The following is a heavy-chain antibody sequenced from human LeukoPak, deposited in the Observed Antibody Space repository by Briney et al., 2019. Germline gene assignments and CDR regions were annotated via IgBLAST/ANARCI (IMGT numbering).Heavy chain of an antibody. D-gene: IGHD3-22*01. J-gene: IGHJ4*02. V-gene: IGHV3-43*01. Sequence: GGSLRLSCAASGFTFDDYTMHWVPQAPGKTLEWVSLISWDGTTYYADSMKGRFTISRDNSKNSLYLQMDTLRSEDTAFYYCVKDLTYESSGSVFDYWGQGTLVTVSS. CDR2: ISWDGTT. CDR1: GFTFDDYT. CDR3: VKDLTYESSGSVFDY.